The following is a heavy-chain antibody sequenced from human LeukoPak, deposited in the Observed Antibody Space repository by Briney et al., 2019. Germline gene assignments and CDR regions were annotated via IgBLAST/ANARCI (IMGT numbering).Heavy chain of an antibody. D-gene: IGHD1-1*01. J-gene: IGHJ5*02. CDR1: GFTFSSYE. CDR3: ARVLAGTTGWFDP. CDR2: ISSSGSTI. V-gene: IGHV3-48*03. Sequence: GGSLRLSCAASGFTFSSYEMNWGRQAPGKGLEWVSYISSSGSTIYYADSVKGRFTISRDNAKNSLYLQMNSLRAEDTAVYYCARVLAGTTGWFDPWGQGTLVTVSS.